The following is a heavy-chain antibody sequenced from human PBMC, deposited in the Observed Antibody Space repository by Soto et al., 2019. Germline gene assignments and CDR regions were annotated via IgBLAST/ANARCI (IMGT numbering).Heavy chain of an antibody. CDR3: ARAFSSGWKNYYYGMDV. CDR2: IIPIFGTA. Sequence: ASVKVSCKASGGTFSSYAISWVRQAPGQGLEWMGGIIPIFGTANYAQKFQGRVTITADESTSTAYMELSSLRSEDTAVYYCARAFSSGWKNYYYGMDVWGQGTTVTVSS. J-gene: IGHJ6*02. CDR1: GGTFSSYA. D-gene: IGHD6-19*01. V-gene: IGHV1-69*13.